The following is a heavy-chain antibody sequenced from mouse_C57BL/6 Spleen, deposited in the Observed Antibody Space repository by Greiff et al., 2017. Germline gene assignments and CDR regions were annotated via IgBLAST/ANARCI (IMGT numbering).Heavy chain of an antibody. J-gene: IGHJ1*03. CDR2: INPNYGTT. D-gene: IGHD2-5*01. V-gene: IGHV1-39*01. CDR3: ARGSYSNYWYFDV. CDR1: GYSFTDYN. Sequence: QLKESGPELVKPGASVKISCKASGYSFTDYNMNWVKQSNGKSLEWIGVINPNYGTTSYNQKFKGKATLTVEQSSSTAYMQRNSLTSEDSAVYYCARGSYSNYWYFDVWGTGTTVTVSS.